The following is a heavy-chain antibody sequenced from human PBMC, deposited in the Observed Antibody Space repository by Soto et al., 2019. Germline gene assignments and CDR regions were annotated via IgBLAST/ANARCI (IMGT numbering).Heavy chain of an antibody. V-gene: IGHV1-58*02. D-gene: IGHD2-15*01. CDR3: SADRPDIGVGWWV. Sequence: MRLVQSGPEVKKPGTSLKVSCKASGSGFISSGIQWVRQAHGQRLEWIGWIVVASGQTNYAQNFRGRVAITRDTSTATAYIELTGLTSEDTAVYFCSADRPDIGVGWWVWGQGTTVTVSS. CDR1: GSGFISSG. CDR2: IVVASGQT. J-gene: IGHJ6*02.